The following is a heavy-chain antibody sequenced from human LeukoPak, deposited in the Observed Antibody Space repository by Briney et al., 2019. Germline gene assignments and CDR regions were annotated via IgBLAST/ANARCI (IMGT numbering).Heavy chain of an antibody. CDR1: GFTFSSYD. CDR3: ATGYSSGWYFYFQH. CDR2: ISYDGSNK. D-gene: IGHD6-19*01. J-gene: IGHJ1*01. V-gene: IGHV3-30*03. Sequence: GGSLRLSCAASGFTFSSYDMHWVRQAPGKGLEWVAVISYDGSNKYYADSVKGRFTISRDNAKNSLSLRMNRLSAEDTAVYYCATGYSSGWYFYFQHWGQGALVSVCS.